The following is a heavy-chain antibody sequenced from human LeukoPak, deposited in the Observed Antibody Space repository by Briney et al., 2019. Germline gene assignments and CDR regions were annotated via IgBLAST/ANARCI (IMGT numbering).Heavy chain of an antibody. CDR2: ISGSGGRT. Sequence: PGGSLRLSCAASGFTFISYAMSWVRQAPGKGLEWVSSISGSGGRTSYADSVQGRFTISRDNSRNTLYLGLNSLRAEDAAVYFCAMAVIGSGWTLDYWGQGTLVTVS. J-gene: IGHJ4*02. CDR3: AMAVIGSGWTLDY. CDR1: GFTFISYA. V-gene: IGHV3-23*01. D-gene: IGHD6-19*01.